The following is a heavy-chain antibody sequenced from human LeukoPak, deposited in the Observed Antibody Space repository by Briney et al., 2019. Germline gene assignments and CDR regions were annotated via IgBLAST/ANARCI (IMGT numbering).Heavy chain of an antibody. D-gene: IGHD2-21*02. CDR1: GFTFSSYG. J-gene: IGHJ3*02. CDR3: AKALRTWGYCGGDCSNVHVFDT. V-gene: IGHV3-30*18. CDR2: ISYDGSNR. Sequence: PGRSLRLSCAASGFTFSSYGMHWVRQAPGKGLEWVAVISYDGSNRYYADSVKGRFAISRDNSKKTLSVQMNSLRAEDTAVYYCAKALRTWGYCGGDCSNVHVFDTWGQGTMVTVSS.